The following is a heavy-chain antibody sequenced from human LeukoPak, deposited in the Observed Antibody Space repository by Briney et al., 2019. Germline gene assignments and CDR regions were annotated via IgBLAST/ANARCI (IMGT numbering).Heavy chain of an antibody. CDR1: GFTFSSHW. CDR3: ARHSDRRDDF. J-gene: IGHJ4*02. Sequence: GGSLRLSCAASGFTFSSHWMTWVRQAPGKGLQWVASVKPDGGDKYYVDSVKGRFIISRDNAKNSLFLQMSSLQAEDMAVYCCARHSDRRDDFWGQGSLVTVSS. CDR2: VKPDGGDK. V-gene: IGHV3-7*05.